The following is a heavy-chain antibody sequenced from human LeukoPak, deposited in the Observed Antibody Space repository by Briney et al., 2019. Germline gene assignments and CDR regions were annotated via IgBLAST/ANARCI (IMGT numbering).Heavy chain of an antibody. J-gene: IGHJ3*02. Sequence: SETLSLTCTVSGGSISSYYWSWIRQPAGKGLEWIGRIYTSGSTNYNPSLKSRVTMSVDTSKNQFSLKLSSVTAADTAVYYCARGSRNPLIVGATPDAFDIWGQGTMVTVSS. CDR1: GGSISSYY. CDR2: IYTSGST. V-gene: IGHV4-4*07. CDR3: ARGSRNPLIVGATPDAFDI. D-gene: IGHD1-26*01.